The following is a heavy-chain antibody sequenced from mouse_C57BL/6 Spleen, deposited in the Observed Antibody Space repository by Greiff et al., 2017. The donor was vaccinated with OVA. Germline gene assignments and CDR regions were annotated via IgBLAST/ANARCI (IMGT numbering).Heavy chain of an antibody. Sequence: VQLQQSGAELVKPGASVKMSCKASGYTFTSYWITWVKQRPGQGLEWIGDIYPGSGSTNYNEKFKSKATLTVDTSSSTAYMQLSSLTSEDSAVYYCARFGNIYAMDYWGQGTSVTVSS. CDR2: IYPGSGST. D-gene: IGHD2-1*01. J-gene: IGHJ4*01. V-gene: IGHV1-55*01. CDR1: GYTFTSYW. CDR3: ARFGNIYAMDY.